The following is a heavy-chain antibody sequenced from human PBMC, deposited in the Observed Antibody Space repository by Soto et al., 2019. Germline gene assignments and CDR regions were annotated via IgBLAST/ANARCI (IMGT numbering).Heavy chain of an antibody. CDR3: ARDREGGYRVYYFDY. CDR1: GFTFSSYG. D-gene: IGHD5-18*01. V-gene: IGHV3-33*01. CDR2: IWYDGSNK. J-gene: IGHJ4*02. Sequence: QVQLVESGGGVVQPGRSLRLSCAASGFTFSSYGMHWVRQAPGKGLEWVAVIWYDGSNKYYADSVKGRFTISRDNSKNTLYLQMNSLRAEDTAVYYCARDREGGYRVYYFDYWGQGTLVTVSS.